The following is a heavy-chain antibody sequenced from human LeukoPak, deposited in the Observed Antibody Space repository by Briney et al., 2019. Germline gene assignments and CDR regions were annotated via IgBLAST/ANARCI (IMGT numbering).Heavy chain of an antibody. CDR3: ARGGDINVAGIVDS. J-gene: IGHJ4*02. CDR2: MFYNGRT. CDR1: GATVGDFY. V-gene: IGHV4-59*08. Sequence: PSQSLSLTCNVSGATVGDFYGTWIRQPPGKGLEWIGYMFYNGRTNYNPSRESRVTISVDTSKNQFSLKLTSVTAADTALYYCARGGDINVAGIVDSRGQGTRVIVSS. D-gene: IGHD6-19*01.